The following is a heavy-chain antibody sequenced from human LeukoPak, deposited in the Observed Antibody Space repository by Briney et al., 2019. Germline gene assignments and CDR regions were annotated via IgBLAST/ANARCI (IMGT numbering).Heavy chain of an antibody. J-gene: IGHJ6*02. V-gene: IGHV1-2*02. CDR3: ARELNGLSFGESPTDV. CDR1: GYTFTDNY. D-gene: IGHD3-10*01. Sequence: ASVKVSCKASGYTFTDNYIHWVRQAPGQGLEWMGWLNPHSGGTNSAQKFQGRVTMTRDTSISTAYMEVNRLRSDDTAVYYCARELNGLSFGESPTDVWGQGTTVTVSS. CDR2: LNPHSGGT.